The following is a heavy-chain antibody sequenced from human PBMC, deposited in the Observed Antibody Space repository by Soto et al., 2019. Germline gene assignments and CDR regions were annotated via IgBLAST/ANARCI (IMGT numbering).Heavy chain of an antibody. D-gene: IGHD3-22*01. CDR1: GGSISSSSYY. J-gene: IGHJ4*02. Sequence: PSETLSLTCTVSGGSISSSSYYWGWIRQPPGKGLEWIGSIYYSGSTYYNPSLKSRVTISVDTSKNQFSLKLSSVTAADTAVYYCARHNTYDSSGRWPRYFDYWGQGTLATVSS. CDR2: IYYSGST. V-gene: IGHV4-39*01. CDR3: ARHNTYDSSGRWPRYFDY.